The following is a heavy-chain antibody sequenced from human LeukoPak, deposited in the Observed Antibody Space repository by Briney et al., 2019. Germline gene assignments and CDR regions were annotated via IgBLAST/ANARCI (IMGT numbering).Heavy chain of an antibody. CDR2: VDSDGTKT. V-gene: IGHV3-74*01. CDR1: GFTFSEYW. Sequence: GGSLRLSCAASGFTFSEYWMHWVRQPPGKGLVWVSRVDSDGTKTIYADSVQGRFTISRDNAKKSFFLQMNSLRVEDTGVYYCARGGWEHGFDIWGQGTMVTVSS. D-gene: IGHD4-23*01. CDR3: ARGGWEHGFDI. J-gene: IGHJ3*02.